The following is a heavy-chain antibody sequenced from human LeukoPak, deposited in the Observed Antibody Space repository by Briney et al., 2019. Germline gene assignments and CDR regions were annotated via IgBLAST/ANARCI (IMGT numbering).Heavy chain of an antibody. Sequence: PSETLSLTCAVYGGSFSGYYWSWIRQPPGKGLEWIGEINHSGSTNYNPSLKSRVTISVDTSKNQFSLKLSSVTAADTAVYYCARGVDGYNYGWFDPWGQGTLVTVSS. D-gene: IGHD5-24*01. CDR1: GGSFSGYY. CDR3: ARGVDGYNYGWFDP. J-gene: IGHJ5*02. CDR2: INHSGST. V-gene: IGHV4-34*01.